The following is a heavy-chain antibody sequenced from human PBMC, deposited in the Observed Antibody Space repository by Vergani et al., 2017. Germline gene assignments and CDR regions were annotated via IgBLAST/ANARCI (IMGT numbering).Heavy chain of an antibody. J-gene: IGHJ6*02. CDR1: GFSFNSYW. V-gene: IGHV3-74*03. D-gene: IGHD1-1*01. Sequence: EVQLLQSGGGVIQPGGSLRLSCSASGFSFNSYWMHWVRQVPGKGLLWVSRIKSDGSITAYADSVKGRFTISRDNAKNTLYLQMNSLRAEDTAVYYCARDGTTYYYDGMDVWGQGTMVTVSS. CDR2: IKSDGSIT. CDR3: ARDGTTYYYDGMDV.